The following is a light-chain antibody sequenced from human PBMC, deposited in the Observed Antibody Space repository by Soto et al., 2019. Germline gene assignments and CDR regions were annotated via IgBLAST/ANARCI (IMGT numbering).Light chain of an antibody. CDR2: EVS. J-gene: IGLJ3*02. Sequence: QSALTQPASVSGSPGQSITISCTGTSSDVGGYTYVSWYQQHPGKAPKLMIYEVSNRPSGVSNRFSGSKSGNTASLTISGLQTEDEADYYSSSYTSSNTRVFGGGTKLTVL. CDR1: SSDVGGYTY. CDR3: SSYTSSNTRV. V-gene: IGLV2-14*01.